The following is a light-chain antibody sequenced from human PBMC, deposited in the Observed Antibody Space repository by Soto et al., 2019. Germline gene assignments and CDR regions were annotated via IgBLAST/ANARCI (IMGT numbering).Light chain of an antibody. V-gene: IGKV1-39*01. CDR2: AAS. J-gene: IGKJ4*01. CDR1: QSISSY. CDR3: QQSYTAPLT. Sequence: ITGRASQSISSYLNWYQQKSGEAPNLLIFAASTLQSGVPSRFSGSGSGTDFTLTIRSLQPEDFATYYCQQSYTAPLTFGGGTKVDIK.